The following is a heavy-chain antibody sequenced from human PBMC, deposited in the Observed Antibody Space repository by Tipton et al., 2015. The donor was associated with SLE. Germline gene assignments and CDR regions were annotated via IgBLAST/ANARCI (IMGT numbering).Heavy chain of an antibody. D-gene: IGHD3-16*01. CDR3: ARGLGRRGDY. Sequence: TLSLTCAVYGGSFSGYYWSWIRQPPGKGLEWIGEINHSGSTNYNPSLKSRVTISVDTSKNQFSLKLSSGTAADTAVYYWARGLGRRGDYWGQGTLVTVSS. CDR2: INHSGST. V-gene: IGHV4-34*01. J-gene: IGHJ4*02. CDR1: GGSFSGYY.